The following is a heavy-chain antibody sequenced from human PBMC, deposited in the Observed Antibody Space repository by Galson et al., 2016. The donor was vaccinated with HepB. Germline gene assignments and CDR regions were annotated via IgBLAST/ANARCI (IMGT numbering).Heavy chain of an antibody. D-gene: IGHD6-19*01. V-gene: IGHV4-39*01. CDR2: MFYSGTT. CDR1: GGSVSSAIDS. CDR3: ASKGKEWLVHGYFDY. Sequence: SETLSLTCTASGGSVSSAIDSWGWIRQPPGKGLEWIGAMFYSGTTNYNPSLKSRVTISVDMSKNQFSLTLRSVTAADTALYYCASKGKEWLVHGYFDYWGQGTLATVSS. J-gene: IGHJ4*02.